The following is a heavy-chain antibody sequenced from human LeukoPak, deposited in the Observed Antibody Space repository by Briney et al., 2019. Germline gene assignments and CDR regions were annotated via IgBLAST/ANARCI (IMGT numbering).Heavy chain of an antibody. J-gene: IGHJ4*02. Sequence: ASVKVSCKASGGTFSSYAISWVRQAPGQGLEWMGRIIPVLGIANYAQKFQGRVTITADKSTSTAYMELSSLRSEDTAVYYCARGRYGWLPFDYWGQGTLVPVSS. CDR1: GGTFSSYA. D-gene: IGHD3-16*01. CDR2: IIPVLGIA. V-gene: IGHV1-69*04. CDR3: ARGRYGWLPFDY.